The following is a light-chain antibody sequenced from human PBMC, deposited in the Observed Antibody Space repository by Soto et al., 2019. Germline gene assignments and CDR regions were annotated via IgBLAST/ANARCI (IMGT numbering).Light chain of an antibody. Sequence: QSVLTQSPSASGTPGQRVTISCSGSSSNIGSNGANWYQHLPGTAPKLLIYNNNQRPSWVPGRFSGSKSGTSASLAISGLQAGDEDDYYCAAWDDSLNGYVFGIGTKVTVL. CDR1: SSNIGSNG. CDR2: NNN. V-gene: IGLV1-44*01. J-gene: IGLJ1*01. CDR3: AAWDDSLNGYV.